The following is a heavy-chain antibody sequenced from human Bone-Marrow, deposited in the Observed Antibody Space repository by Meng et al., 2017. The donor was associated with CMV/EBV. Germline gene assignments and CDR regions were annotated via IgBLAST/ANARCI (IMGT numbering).Heavy chain of an antibody. Sequence: SCKASGGTFSSYAISWVRQAPGKGLEWVSSISTVGDTTYYADSVKGRFTVSRDNSKNTLYLQLNSLRAEDTAVYYCAKRPGSGYYSKYYFDYWGQGALVTVSS. CDR1: GGTFSSYA. CDR3: AKRPGSGYYSKYYFDY. V-gene: IGHV3-23*01. CDR2: ISTVGDTT. D-gene: IGHD3-3*01. J-gene: IGHJ4*02.